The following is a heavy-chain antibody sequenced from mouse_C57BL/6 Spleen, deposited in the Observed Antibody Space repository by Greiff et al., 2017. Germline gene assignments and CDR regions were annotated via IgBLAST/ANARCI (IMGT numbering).Heavy chain of an antibody. V-gene: IGHV1-64*01. Sequence: QVQLQQPGAELVKPGASVKLSCKASGYTFTSYWMHWVKQRPGQGLEWIGMIHPNSGSTNYNEKIKSKATLTVDKSSSTAYMQLSSLTSEDSAVYYCARRGGFPWYCDVWGTGTTVTVSS. CDR3: ARRGGFPWYCDV. J-gene: IGHJ1*03. CDR1: GYTFTSYW. CDR2: IHPNSGST.